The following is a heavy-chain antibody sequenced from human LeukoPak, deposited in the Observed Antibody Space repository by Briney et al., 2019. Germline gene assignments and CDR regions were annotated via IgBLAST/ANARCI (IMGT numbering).Heavy chain of an antibody. D-gene: IGHD4-17*01. J-gene: IGHJ4*02. CDR1: GGSISSSSYY. CDR2: IYYSGST. V-gene: IGHV4-39*07. CDR3: ARDRTHRTTVTTKPGYFDY. Sequence: SETLSLTCTVSGGSISSSSYYWGWIRQPPGKGLEWIGSIYYSGSTYYNPSLKSRVTISVDTSKNQFSLKLSSVTAADTAVYYCARDRTHRTTVTTKPGYFDYWGQGTLVTVSS.